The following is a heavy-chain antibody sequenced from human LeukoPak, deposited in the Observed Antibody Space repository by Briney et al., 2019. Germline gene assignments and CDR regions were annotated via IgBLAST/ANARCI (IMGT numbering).Heavy chain of an antibody. CDR2: IKQDGSEK. Sequence: GGSLRLSCAASGFTFSSYWMSWVRQAPGKGLEWVANIKQDGSEKYYVDSVKGRFTISRDNAKNSLYLQMNSLRAEDTAVYYCARVRLPLKRIVAFDIWGQGTMVTVSS. D-gene: IGHD2-15*01. CDR1: GFTFSSYW. J-gene: IGHJ3*02. V-gene: IGHV3-7*01. CDR3: ARVRLPLKRIVAFDI.